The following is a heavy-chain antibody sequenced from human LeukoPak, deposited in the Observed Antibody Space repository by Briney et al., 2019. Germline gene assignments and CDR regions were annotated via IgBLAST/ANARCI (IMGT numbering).Heavy chain of an antibody. D-gene: IGHD3-10*01. CDR1: GFTFNNNA. V-gene: IGHV3-23*01. CDR2: ISDSGGST. J-gene: IGHJ6*02. CDR3: ARDYGRSRDYGMDV. Sequence: GGSLRLSCAASGFTFNNNAMSWVRQAPGKGLEWVSSISDSGGSTSYADSVKGRFTISRDNAKNTLYLQMNSLRVEDTAVYYCARDYGRSRDYGMDVWGPGTTVTVSS.